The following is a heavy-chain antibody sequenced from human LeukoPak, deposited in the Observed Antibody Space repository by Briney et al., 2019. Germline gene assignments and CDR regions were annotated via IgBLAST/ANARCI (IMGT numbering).Heavy chain of an antibody. J-gene: IGHJ5*02. D-gene: IGHD3-10*01. CDR2: ISNYNGLT. Sequence: GASVKVSCKASGYTFTNDGVSWVRQAPGRGLEWVGWISNYNGLTHSAPRFQGRVTMTTDTSTSTAYMELRSLRSDDTAVYYCARDEDYYGSGSYYGNWFDPWGQGTLVTVSS. CDR1: GYTFTNDG. V-gene: IGHV1-18*01. CDR3: ARDEDYYGSGSYYGNWFDP.